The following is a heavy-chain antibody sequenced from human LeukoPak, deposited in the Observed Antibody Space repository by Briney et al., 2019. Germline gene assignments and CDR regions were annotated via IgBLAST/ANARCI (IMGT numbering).Heavy chain of an antibody. D-gene: IGHD5-24*01. V-gene: IGHV4-38-2*02. CDR2: IYHSGST. CDR3: ARPGGRLAAIRY. CDR1: GYSISNGYY. Sequence: SETLSLTCTVSGYSISNGYYWGWVRQPPGKGLEWIGSIYHSGSTYYNPSLKSRVTISVDTSKNQFSLKLRSVTAADTAVYYCARPGGRLAAIRYWGQGTLVTVSS. J-gene: IGHJ4*02.